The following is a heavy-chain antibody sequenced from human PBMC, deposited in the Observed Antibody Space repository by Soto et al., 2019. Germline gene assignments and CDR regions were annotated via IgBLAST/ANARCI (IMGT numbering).Heavy chain of an antibody. CDR3: ARDDYDNGDAFYI. CDR2: IYYSGST. V-gene: IGHV4-31*03. D-gene: IGHD3-22*01. J-gene: IGHJ3*02. CDR1: GGSISRGGYY. Sequence: QVQLQESGPGLVKPSQTLSLTCTVSGGSISRGGYYWSWIRQHPGKGLEWIGYIYYSGSTYYNPSLKSRVTISVDTSKNQFSLKLRSVTAADTAVYYCARDDYDNGDAFYIWCQGRMVTVSS.